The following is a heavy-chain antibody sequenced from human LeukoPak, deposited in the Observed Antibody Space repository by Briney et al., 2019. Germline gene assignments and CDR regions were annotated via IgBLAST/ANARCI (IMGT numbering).Heavy chain of an antibody. D-gene: IGHD5-18*01. CDR2: ISSSGSTI. Sequence: PGGSLRLSCAASGFTFSSYEMNWVRQAPGKGLEWVSYISSSGSTIYYADSVKGRFTISRDNAKNSLYLQMNSLRAEDTAVYYCARERPRYSYGCYYYGMVVWGQGTTVTVSS. CDR1: GFTFSSYE. CDR3: ARERPRYSYGCYYYGMVV. V-gene: IGHV3-48*03. J-gene: IGHJ6*02.